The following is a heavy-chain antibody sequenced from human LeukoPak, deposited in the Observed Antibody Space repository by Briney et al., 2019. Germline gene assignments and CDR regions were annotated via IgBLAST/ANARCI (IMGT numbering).Heavy chain of an antibody. D-gene: IGHD6-6*01. Sequence: GGSLRLSCAASGFTFSSYAMSWVRQAPGKGLEWVSGISGSGGSTYYADSVKGRFTISRDNSKNTLYLQMNSLRAEDTAVYYCAKDLYSSSAGYYYYYMDVWGKGTTVTVSS. V-gene: IGHV3-23*01. J-gene: IGHJ6*03. CDR2: ISGSGGST. CDR3: AKDLYSSSAGYYYYYMDV. CDR1: GFTFSSYA.